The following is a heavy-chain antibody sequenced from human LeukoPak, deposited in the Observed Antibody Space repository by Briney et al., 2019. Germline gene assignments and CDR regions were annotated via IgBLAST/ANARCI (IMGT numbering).Heavy chain of an antibody. J-gene: IGHJ4*02. D-gene: IGHD2-15*01. CDR3: ARAQSGGYCSAGSCYLGY. V-gene: IGHV7-4-1*02. CDR2: INTDTGKA. Sequence: ASVKVSCKASGYTFTIYALNWVRQAPGQGREWMGWINTDTGKATYAQDFTGRFVFSLDTSVRTAYLQITSLEAEDTAVYYCARAQSGGYCSAGSCYLGYWGQGTLVTVSS. CDR1: GYTFTIYA.